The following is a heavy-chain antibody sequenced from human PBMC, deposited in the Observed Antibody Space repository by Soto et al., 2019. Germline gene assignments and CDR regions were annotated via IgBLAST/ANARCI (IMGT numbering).Heavy chain of an antibody. D-gene: IGHD4-17*01. CDR1: GFTFSSYA. Sequence: EVQLLESGGGLVQPGGSLRLSCAASGFTFSSYAMSWVRQAPGKGLEWVSAISGSGGSTYYADSVKGRFTISRDNSKNTLYLQMNSPRAEDTAVYYCAKAPFGDYGGYYGMDVWGQGTTVTVSS. CDR2: ISGSGGST. CDR3: AKAPFGDYGGYYGMDV. V-gene: IGHV3-23*01. J-gene: IGHJ6*02.